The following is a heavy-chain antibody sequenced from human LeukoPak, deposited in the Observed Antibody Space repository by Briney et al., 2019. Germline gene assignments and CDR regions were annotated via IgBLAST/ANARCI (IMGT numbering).Heavy chain of an antibody. CDR3: ARSSIAARHCGMDV. V-gene: IGHV4-59*08. Sequence: SETLSLTCTVSGGSISSYYWSWIRQPPGKGLEWIGYIYYSGSTNHNPSLKSRVTVSVDTSKNQFSLKLSSVTAADTAVYYCARSSIAARHCGMDVWGQGTTVTVSS. CDR1: GGSISSYY. CDR2: IYYSGST. J-gene: IGHJ6*02. D-gene: IGHD6-6*01.